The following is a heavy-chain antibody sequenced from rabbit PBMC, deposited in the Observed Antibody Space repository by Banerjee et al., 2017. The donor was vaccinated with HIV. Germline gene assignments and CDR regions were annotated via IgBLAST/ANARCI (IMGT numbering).Heavy chain of an antibody. CDR2: INAVTGRA. Sequence: QSLVESGGDLVKPGASLTLTCTASGFSFSSRYYLCWVRQAPGKGLEWIACINAVTGRAVYATWAKGRFTFSKTSSTTVTLQVTSLTAADTATYFCARDLTAVIGWNFGWWGPGTLVTVS. CDR3: ARDLTAVIGWNFGW. CDR1: GFSFSSRYY. D-gene: IGHD4-1*01. J-gene: IGHJ6*01. V-gene: IGHV1S40*01.